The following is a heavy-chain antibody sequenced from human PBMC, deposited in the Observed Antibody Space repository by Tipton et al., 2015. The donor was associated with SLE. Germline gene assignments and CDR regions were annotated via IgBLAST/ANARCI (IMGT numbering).Heavy chain of an antibody. CDR1: GGSISSYY. Sequence: TLSLTCTVSGGSISSYYWSWIRQPAGKGLEWIGRIYTSGSINYNPSLKSRVTMSVDTSKNQFSLKLSSVTAADTAVYYCARDFGAMVQGEGAFDIWGQGTMVTVSS. J-gene: IGHJ3*02. CDR2: IYTSGSI. V-gene: IGHV4-4*07. CDR3: ARDFGAMVQGEGAFDI. D-gene: IGHD3-10*01.